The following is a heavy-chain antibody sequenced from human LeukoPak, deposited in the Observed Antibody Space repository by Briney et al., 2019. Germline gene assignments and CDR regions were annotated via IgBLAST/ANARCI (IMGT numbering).Heavy chain of an antibody. D-gene: IGHD6-19*01. CDR2: IYHSGST. CDR3: ARDLYSSGWGYFDY. V-gene: IGHV4-38-2*02. Sequence: SETLSPTCTISGYSTTSGYYWGWIRQPPGKGLEWIGSIYHSGSTYYNPSLKSRVTISLDTSENQFSLKLSSVTAADTAVYYCARDLYSSGWGYFDYWGQGTLVTVSS. J-gene: IGHJ4*02. CDR1: GYSTTSGYY.